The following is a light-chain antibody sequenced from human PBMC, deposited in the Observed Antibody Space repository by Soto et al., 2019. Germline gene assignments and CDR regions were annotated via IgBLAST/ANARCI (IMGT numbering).Light chain of an antibody. J-gene: IGLJ1*01. CDR3: SSYAGSNNFV. V-gene: IGLV2-8*01. CDR1: SSEVGHYHY. Sequence: QSALTQPPSASGSPGQSVTISCTGTSSEVGHYHYVSWYQQHPGKAPKLMIYEVNKRPSGVPDRFSGSKSGNTASLTVSGLQAEDEADYFCSSYAGSNNFVFGTGTKLTVL. CDR2: EVN.